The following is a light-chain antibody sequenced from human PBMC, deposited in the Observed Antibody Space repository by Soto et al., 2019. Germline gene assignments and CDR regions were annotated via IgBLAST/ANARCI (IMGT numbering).Light chain of an antibody. J-gene: IGKJ1*01. Sequence: EIALTQSPGTLSLSPGERDTLSCRASQSVTANYLAWYQQRPRQAPRLLIYAASSGATGVPDRFSGSGSGTDFTLTIGRLEPEDFAVYYCLQYGVPLWTFGEGTTVEIK. CDR3: LQYGVPLWT. V-gene: IGKV3-20*01. CDR1: QSVTANY. CDR2: AAS.